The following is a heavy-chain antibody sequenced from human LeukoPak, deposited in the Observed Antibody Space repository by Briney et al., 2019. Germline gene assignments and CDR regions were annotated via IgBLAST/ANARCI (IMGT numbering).Heavy chain of an antibody. CDR3: AKDQGAVPVYYFDD. CDR1: GFTFTTYW. Sequence: PGESLRLSCAASGFTFTTYWMTWVRQAPGKGLEWVANIKQDGSEKFYVDSVKGRFTISRDNAKNSPYLQMHGLRAEDTALYYCAKDQGAVPVYYFDDWSEGSLVTVSS. J-gene: IGHJ4*02. V-gene: IGHV3-7*03. CDR2: IKQDGSEK. D-gene: IGHD6-19*01.